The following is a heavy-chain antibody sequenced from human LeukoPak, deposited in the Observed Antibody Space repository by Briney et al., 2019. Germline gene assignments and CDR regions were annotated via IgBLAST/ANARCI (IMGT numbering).Heavy chain of an antibody. CDR1: GYTFTSYD. CDR2: INPNSGGT. CDR3: ARVQRIWFGELRKNYYYYYMDV. V-gene: IGHV1-2*02. J-gene: IGHJ6*03. Sequence: AASVKVSCKASGYTFTSYDINWVRQATGQGLEWMGWINPNSGGTNYAQKFQGRVTMTRDTSISTAYMELSRLRSDDTAVYYCARVQRIWFGELRKNYYYYYMDVWGKGTTVTVSS. D-gene: IGHD3-10*01.